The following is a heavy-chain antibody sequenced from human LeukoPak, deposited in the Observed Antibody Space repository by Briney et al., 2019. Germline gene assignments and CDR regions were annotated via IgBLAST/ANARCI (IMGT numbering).Heavy chain of an antibody. CDR3: ARRVAGGIYGMDV. Sequence: SETLSLTCTVSGGSISSYYWGWIRQPPGKGLEWNGCIYYSGSTNYNPSLKSRVTISVDTSKNQFSLKLSSVTAADTAVYYCARRVAGGIYGMDVWGQGAAVTVSS. CDR2: IYYSGST. D-gene: IGHD6-19*01. V-gene: IGHV4-59*08. J-gene: IGHJ6*02. CDR1: GGSISSYY.